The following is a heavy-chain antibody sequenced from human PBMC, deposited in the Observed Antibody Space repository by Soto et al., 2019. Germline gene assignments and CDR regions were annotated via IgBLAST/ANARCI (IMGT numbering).Heavy chain of an antibody. CDR3: ARTGPKWFGELFPFDY. D-gene: IGHD3-10*01. CDR1: SGSISSSNW. Sequence: SETLSLTCAVSSGSISSSNWWSWVRQPPGKGLEWIGEIYHSGSTNYNPSLKSRVTISVDKSKNQFSLKLSSVTAADTAVYYCARTGPKWFGELFPFDYWGQGTLVTVSS. CDR2: IYHSGST. V-gene: IGHV4-4*02. J-gene: IGHJ4*02.